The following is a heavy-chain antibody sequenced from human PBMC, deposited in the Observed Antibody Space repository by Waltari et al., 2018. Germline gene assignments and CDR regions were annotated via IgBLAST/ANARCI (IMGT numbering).Heavy chain of an antibody. CDR3: ARARKSFWFDS. CDR1: GYTFTNYD. CDR2: MNPNSSDT. V-gene: IGHV1-8*01. Sequence: QVLLVQSGAEVMKPGALVKVSCKASGYTFTNYDIYWVRQAAGQGLVWMGWMNPNSSDTNYAQKFQGRVTFTRDTSTSRAFIEMSNLRSDDTAVYYCARARKSFWFDSWGQGTLVAVSS. J-gene: IGHJ5*01.